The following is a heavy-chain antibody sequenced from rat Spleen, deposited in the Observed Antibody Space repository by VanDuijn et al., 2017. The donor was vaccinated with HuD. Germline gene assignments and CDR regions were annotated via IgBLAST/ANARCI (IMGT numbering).Heavy chain of an antibody. V-gene: IGHV5-20*01. D-gene: IGHD1-9*01. J-gene: IGHJ3*01. Sequence: EVQLVESGGDLVQPGGSMKLSCSASGFTFSDYYMAWVRQAPKKGLEWVASISYDGTATYYRDSVKGRFTLSRDNAKSTLYLQMGSLRSEDTATYYCTTGDYGYTRLFAYWGQGTLVTVSS. CDR2: ISYDGTAT. CDR1: GFTFSDYY. CDR3: TTGDYGYTRLFAY.